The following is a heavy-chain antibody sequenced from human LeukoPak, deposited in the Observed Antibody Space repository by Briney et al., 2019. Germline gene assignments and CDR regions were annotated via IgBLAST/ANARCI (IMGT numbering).Heavy chain of an antibody. V-gene: IGHV5-51*01. Sequence: GESLQISCKGSGYSFTSYWIGWVRQMPGKGLEWMGIIYPGDSDTRYSPSFQGQVTISADKSISTAYLQWSSLKASDTAMYYCARGRVVVVPAAQGWFDPWGQGTLVTVSS. CDR1: GYSFTSYW. CDR2: IYPGDSDT. CDR3: ARGRVVVVPAAQGWFDP. J-gene: IGHJ5*02. D-gene: IGHD2-2*01.